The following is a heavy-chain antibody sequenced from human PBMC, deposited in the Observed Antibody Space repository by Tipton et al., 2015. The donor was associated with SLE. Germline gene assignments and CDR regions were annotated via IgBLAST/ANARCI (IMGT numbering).Heavy chain of an antibody. CDR3: ASSVAVSGIYFDY. J-gene: IGHJ4*02. D-gene: IGHD6-19*01. CDR2: ISPSGSA. V-gene: IGHV4-4*07. Sequence: TLSLTCTVSGVSLSSAYWSWILQPAGKRLEWIGRISPSGSASYNPSLKSRVTMSVDTSKNQFSLKMTSVTAADTAVYYCASSVAVSGIYFDYWGQGKLVTVSS. CDR1: GVSLSSAY.